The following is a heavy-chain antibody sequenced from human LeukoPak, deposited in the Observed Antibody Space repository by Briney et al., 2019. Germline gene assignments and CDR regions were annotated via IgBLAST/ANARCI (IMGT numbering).Heavy chain of an antibody. J-gene: IGHJ4*02. CDR1: GFTFSNYW. CDR3: ARAPYYDYVWGSYRSPFDY. D-gene: IGHD3-16*02. Sequence: GGSLRLSCATSGFTFSNYWMSWVRQAPGKGLEWVANIKQDGSEKYYVDSVRGRFTISRDNAKNSLYLQMNSLRDEDTAVYYCARAPYYDYVWGSYRSPFDYWGQGTLVTVSS. V-gene: IGHV3-7*01. CDR2: IKQDGSEK.